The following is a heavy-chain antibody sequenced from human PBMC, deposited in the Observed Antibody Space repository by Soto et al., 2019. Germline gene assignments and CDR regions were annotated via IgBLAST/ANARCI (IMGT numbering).Heavy chain of an antibody. D-gene: IGHD3-3*01. CDR2: ISSHGGRT. V-gene: IGHV3-64D*06. Sequence: GGSLRLSCSASGFTFGTYTMHWVRQAPGRGPECVSTISSHGGRTFYADFVKGRFTMSSDNSKNTLYLQMSSLRLEDTAVYYCARSGITIFGVVITFDYWGQGTLVTVSS. J-gene: IGHJ4*02. CDR3: ARSGITIFGVVITFDY. CDR1: GFTFGTYT.